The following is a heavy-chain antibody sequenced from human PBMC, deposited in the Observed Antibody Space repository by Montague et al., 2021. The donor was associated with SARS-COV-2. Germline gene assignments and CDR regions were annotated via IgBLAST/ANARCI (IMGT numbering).Heavy chain of an antibody. CDR3: ARDRGGGRYDFWSGYYVQPYDY. Sequence: SLRLSCAASGFTFSSYSMNWVRQAPGKGLEWVSSISSSSSYIYYADSVKGRFTISRDNAKNSLYLQMNSLRAEDTAVYYCARDRGGGRYDFWSGYYVQPYDYWGRGTLVTVSS. CDR1: GFTFSSYS. V-gene: IGHV3-21*01. CDR2: ISSSSSYI. J-gene: IGHJ4*02. D-gene: IGHD3-3*01.